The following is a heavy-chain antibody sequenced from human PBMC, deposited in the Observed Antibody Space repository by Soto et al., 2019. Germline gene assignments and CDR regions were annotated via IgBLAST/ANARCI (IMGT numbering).Heavy chain of an antibody. J-gene: IGHJ4*02. CDR1: GFIFSSYA. CDR3: AREDGGGPFDF. D-gene: IGHD2-15*01. V-gene: IGHV3-23*01. CDR2: ISGHGGDI. Sequence: EVQLLEFGGGLVRPGGSLRLSCAASGFIFSSYAMHWVRQAPGKGLEWVAGISGHGGDIYYADSVKGRFTISRDTDTSTLYLQMESLRADDTAVYYCAREDGGGPFDFWGQGTLVTVSS.